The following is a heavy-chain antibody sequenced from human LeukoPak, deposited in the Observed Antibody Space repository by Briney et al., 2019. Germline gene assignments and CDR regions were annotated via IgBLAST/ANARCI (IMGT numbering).Heavy chain of an antibody. CDR1: GGSIRSYY. J-gene: IGHJ4*02. D-gene: IGHD3-10*01. CDR2: IYYSGST. CDR3: ARHDYDYGSEN. Sequence: PSETLSLTCTVSGGSIRSYYWSWIRQPPGEGLEWIGYIYYSGSTNYNPSLKSRVTISVDTSKNKFYLKLSSVTAADTAVYYCARHDYDYGSENWGQGTLVTVSS. V-gene: IGHV4-59*08.